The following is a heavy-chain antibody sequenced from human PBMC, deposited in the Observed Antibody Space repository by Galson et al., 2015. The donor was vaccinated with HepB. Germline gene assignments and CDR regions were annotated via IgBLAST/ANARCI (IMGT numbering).Heavy chain of an antibody. CDR2: IYSGGST. CDR3: ARDAHDAFDI. CDR1: GFTVSSNY. J-gene: IGHJ3*02. V-gene: IGHV3-66*01. Sequence: SLRLSCAASGFTVSSNYMSWVRQAPGKGLEWVSVIYSGGSTYYADSVKGRFTISRDNAKNTLYLQMNSLRAEDTAVYYCARDAHDAFDIWGQGTMVTVSS.